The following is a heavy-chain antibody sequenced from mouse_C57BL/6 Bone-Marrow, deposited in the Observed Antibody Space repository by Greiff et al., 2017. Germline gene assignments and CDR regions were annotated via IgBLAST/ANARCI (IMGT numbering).Heavy chain of an antibody. CDR2: ISSGGSYT. CDR3: ATYYYGSDYYAMDY. J-gene: IGHJ4*01. D-gene: IGHD1-1*01. V-gene: IGHV5-6*01. Sequence: EVKLQESGGDLVKPGGSLKLSCAASGFTFSSYGMSWVRQTPDKRLEWVATISSGGSYTSYPDSVKGRFTISRDNAKNTLYLQMSSLKSEDTAMYYCATYYYGSDYYAMDYWGQGTSVTVSS. CDR1: GFTFSSYG.